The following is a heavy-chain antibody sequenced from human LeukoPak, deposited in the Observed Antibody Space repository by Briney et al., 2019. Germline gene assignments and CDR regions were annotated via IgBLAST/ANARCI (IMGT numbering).Heavy chain of an antibody. Sequence: QPGRSLRLSYAASGFTFSSYGMHWVRQAPGKGLEWVAVISYDGSNKYYADSVKGRFTISRDNSKSTLYLQMNSLRAEDTAVYYCASVGGYWGQGTLVTVSS. CDR1: GFTFSSYG. CDR3: ASVGGY. D-gene: IGHD3-10*01. V-gene: IGHV3-30*03. J-gene: IGHJ4*02. CDR2: ISYDGSNK.